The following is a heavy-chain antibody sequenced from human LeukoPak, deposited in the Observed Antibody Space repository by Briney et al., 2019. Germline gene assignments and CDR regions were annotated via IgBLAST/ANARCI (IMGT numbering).Heavy chain of an antibody. CDR1: GYTFTGYY. CDR2: INPNSGGT. J-gene: IGHJ5*02. Sequence: ASVEVSCKASGYTFTGYYMHWMRQAPGQGLEWMGWINPNSGGTNYAQKFQGRVTMTRDTSISTAYMELSRLRSDDTAVYYCARPGTPTPIVVVPAATPNWFDPWGQGTLVTVSS. V-gene: IGHV1-2*02. D-gene: IGHD2-2*01. CDR3: ARPGTPTPIVVVPAATPNWFDP.